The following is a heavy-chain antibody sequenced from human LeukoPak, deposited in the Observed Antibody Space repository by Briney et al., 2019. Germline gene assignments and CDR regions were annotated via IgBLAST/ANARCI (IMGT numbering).Heavy chain of an antibody. CDR1: GASISSYY. V-gene: IGHV4-59*12. CDR2: IFYIGSA. D-gene: IGHD4-17*01. CDR3: ARDRGYGDLDAFDI. Sequence: SGTLSLTCTVSGASISSYYWTWIRQPPGKGLEWIGNIFYIGSANYNPSLKSRVTISVDTSKNQFSLKLSSVTAADTAVYYCARDRGYGDLDAFDIWGQGTMVTVSS. J-gene: IGHJ3*02.